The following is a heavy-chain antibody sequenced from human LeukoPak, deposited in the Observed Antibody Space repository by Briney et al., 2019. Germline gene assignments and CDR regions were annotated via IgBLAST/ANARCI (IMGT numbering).Heavy chain of an antibody. D-gene: IGHD2-2*01. J-gene: IGHJ5*02. Sequence: SETLSLTCAVYGGSFSGYYWSWIRQPPGQGLEWIGEINHSGSTNYNPSLKSRVTISVDTSKNQFSLKPSSVTAADTAVYYCARGYCSSTSCYAGWFDPWGQGTLVTVSS. CDR3: ARGYCSSTSCYAGWFDP. V-gene: IGHV4-34*01. CDR1: GGSFSGYY. CDR2: INHSGST.